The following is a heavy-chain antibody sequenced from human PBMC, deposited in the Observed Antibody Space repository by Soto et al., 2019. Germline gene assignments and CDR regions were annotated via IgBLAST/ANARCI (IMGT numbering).Heavy chain of an antibody. CDR2: IYYSGST. V-gene: IGHV4-30-4*01. J-gene: IGHJ4*02. CDR3: ARAVVYYYDSSGYLDY. D-gene: IGHD3-22*01. CDR1: GGSISSGDYY. Sequence: SETLSLTCTVSGGSISSGDYYWSWIRQPPGKGLEWIGYIYYSGSTYYNPSLKSRVTISVDTSKNQFSLKLSSVTAADTAVYYCARAVVYYYDSSGYLDYWGQGTLVTVS.